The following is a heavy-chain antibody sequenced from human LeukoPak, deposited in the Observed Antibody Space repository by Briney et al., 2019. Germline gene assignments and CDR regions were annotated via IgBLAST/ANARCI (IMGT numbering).Heavy chain of an antibody. CDR3: AKHDRKDSGNHYTDY. CDR1: GGSISSSY. J-gene: IGHJ4*02. CDR2: IYYTGIS. Sequence: TSETLSLTCTVSGGSISSSYWSWVRQPPGEALEWIGYIYYTGISHYNPSLKSRVTMSIDTSKNQFSLKLSSVTAADTAIYYCAKHDRKDSGNHYTDYWGQGTLVTVSS. V-gene: IGHV4-59*08. D-gene: IGHD3-10*01.